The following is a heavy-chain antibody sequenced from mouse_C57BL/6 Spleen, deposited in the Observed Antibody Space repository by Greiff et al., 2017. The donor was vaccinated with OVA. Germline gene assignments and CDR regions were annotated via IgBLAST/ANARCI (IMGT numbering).Heavy chain of an antibody. Sequence: QVQLKESGPVLVKPGASVKISCKASGYAFSSSWMNWVKQRPGKGLEWIGRIYPGDGDTNYNGKFKGKATLTADKSSSTAYMQLSSLTSEDSAVYFCAREGYSNYWYFDVWGTGTTVTVSS. CDR3: AREGYSNYWYFDV. CDR2: IYPGDGDT. D-gene: IGHD2-5*01. CDR1: GYAFSSSW. V-gene: IGHV1-82*01. J-gene: IGHJ1*03.